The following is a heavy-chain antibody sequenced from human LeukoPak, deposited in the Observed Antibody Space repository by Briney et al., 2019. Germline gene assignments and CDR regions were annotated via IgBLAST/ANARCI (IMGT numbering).Heavy chain of an antibody. Sequence: GASVKVSCKASGYTFTSYGISWVRQAPGQGLEWMGWISAYNGNTNYAQKLQGRVTMTTDTSTSTAYMELRSLRSDDTAVYYCAREESCSGGSCYPQGWFDPWGQGTLVTVSS. CDR1: GYTFTSYG. J-gene: IGHJ5*02. V-gene: IGHV1-18*01. D-gene: IGHD2-15*01. CDR2: ISAYNGNT. CDR3: AREESCSGGSCYPQGWFDP.